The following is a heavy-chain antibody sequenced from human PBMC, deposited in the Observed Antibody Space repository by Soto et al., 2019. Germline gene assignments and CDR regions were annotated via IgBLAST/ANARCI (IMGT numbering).Heavy chain of an antibody. CDR1: GGTISSYT. J-gene: IGHJ4*02. Sequence: SVKVSCKASGGTISSYTISWVQPAHGQGLEWMGRIIPILGIANYAQKFQGRVTITADKSTSTAYMELSSLRSEDTAVYYCARVYDGDGYYFDYWGQGTLVTVSS. CDR2: IIPILGIA. V-gene: IGHV1-69*02. D-gene: IGHD3-16*01. CDR3: ARVYDGDGYYFDY.